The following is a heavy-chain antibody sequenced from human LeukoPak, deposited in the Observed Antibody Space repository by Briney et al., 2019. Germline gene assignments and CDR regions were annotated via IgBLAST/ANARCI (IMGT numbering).Heavy chain of an antibody. V-gene: IGHV4-59*08. Sequence: SETLSLTCTVSGGSISSYYWSWIRQPPGKGLEWIGYIYYSGSTNYNPSLKSRVTISVDTSKNQFSLKLSSVTAADTAVYYCARVKGDYAHTKQGYYFDYWGQGTLVTVSS. CDR1: GGSISSYY. J-gene: IGHJ4*02. CDR2: IYYSGST. D-gene: IGHD4-17*01. CDR3: ARVKGDYAHTKQGYYFDY.